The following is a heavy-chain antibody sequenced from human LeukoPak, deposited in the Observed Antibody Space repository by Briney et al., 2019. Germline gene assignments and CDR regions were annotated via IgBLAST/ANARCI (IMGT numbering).Heavy chain of an antibody. CDR1: GYTFTSYA. V-gene: IGHV1-3*01. D-gene: IGHD3-10*01. CDR2: INAGNGNT. Sequence: ASVKVSCKASGYTFTSYAMHWVRQAPGQRLEWMGWINAGNGNTKYSQKFQGRVTITGDTSASTAYMELSSLRSEDTAVYYCARSTMVRGAGRWFDPWGQGTLVTVSS. J-gene: IGHJ5*02. CDR3: ARSTMVRGAGRWFDP.